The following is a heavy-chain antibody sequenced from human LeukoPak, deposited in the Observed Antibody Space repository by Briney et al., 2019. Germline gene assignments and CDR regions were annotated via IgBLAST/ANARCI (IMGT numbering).Heavy chain of an antibody. D-gene: IGHD6-19*01. CDR1: GGSISSSSYY. CDR2: IYYSGST. CDR3: ARYGQWLVRSFDY. V-gene: IGHV4-39*01. J-gene: IGHJ4*02. Sequence: SETLSLTCTVSGGSISSSSYYWGWLRQPPGKGLEWIGSIYYSGSTYYNPSLKSRVTISVDTSKNQFSLKLSSVTAADTAVYYCARYGQWLVRSFDYWGQGTLVTVSS.